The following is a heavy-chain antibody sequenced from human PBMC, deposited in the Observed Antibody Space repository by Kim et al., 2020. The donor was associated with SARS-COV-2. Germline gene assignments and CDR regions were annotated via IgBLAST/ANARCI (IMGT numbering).Heavy chain of an antibody. CDR2: IYYSGST. J-gene: IGHJ4*02. D-gene: IGHD3-22*01. CDR3: ARHGGSGYYLPWYFDY. Sequence: SETLSLTCTVSGGSISSSSYYWGWIRQPPGKGLEWIGSIYYSGSTYYNPSLKSRVTISVDTSKNQFSLKLSSVTAADTAVYYCARHGGSGYYLPWYFDYWGQGTLVTVSS. CDR1: GGSISSSSYY. V-gene: IGHV4-39*01.